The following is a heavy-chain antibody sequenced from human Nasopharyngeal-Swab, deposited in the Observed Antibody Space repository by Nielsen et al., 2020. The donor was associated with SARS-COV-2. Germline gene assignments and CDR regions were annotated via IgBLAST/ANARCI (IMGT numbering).Heavy chain of an antibody. V-gene: IGHV4-31*03. CDR1: GGSISRGGYY. J-gene: IGHJ6*02. CDR2: IYYSGST. D-gene: IGHD3-10*01. CDR3: ARDRRAQSGRGFGEPWNYYGMDV. Sequence: LSLSCTVSGGSISRGGYYWSWIRQHPGKGLDWIGYIYYSGSTYYNPSLKSRVTISVDTSKNQFSLKLSSVTAADTAVYYCARDRRAQSGRGFGEPWNYYGMDVWGQGTTVTVSS.